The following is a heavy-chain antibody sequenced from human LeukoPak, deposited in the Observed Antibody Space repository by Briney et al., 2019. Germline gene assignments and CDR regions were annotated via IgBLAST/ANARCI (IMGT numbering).Heavy chain of an antibody. J-gene: IGHJ6*03. D-gene: IGHD1-1*01. CDR2: ISGNGGST. Sequence: PGGSLRLSCAASGFTFSSYTMNWVRRAPGKGLEWVSAISGNGGSTYYADSVKGRFTISRDNSKNTLYLQMNSLRAEDTALYYCAKATGRYYYYYYYMDVWGKGTTVTVSS. CDR1: GFTFSSYT. CDR3: AKATGRYYYYYYYMDV. V-gene: IGHV3-23*01.